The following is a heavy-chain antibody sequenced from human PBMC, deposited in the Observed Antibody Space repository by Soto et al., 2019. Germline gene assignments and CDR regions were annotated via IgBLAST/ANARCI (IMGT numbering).Heavy chain of an antibody. V-gene: IGHV5-51*01. CDR3: ARRRRAILSRPPGTLDF. CDR1: GYSFNTNW. D-gene: IGHD1-1*01. J-gene: IGHJ4*02. Sequence: GESLKISCKGSGYSFNTNWIGWVRQMPGKGLEWMGIIFPGDSDTRYSPSFQGQVTISADKSISTAYLHWSGLRASDTAMYYCARRRRAILSRPPGTLDFWGQGALVTVSS. CDR2: IFPGDSDT.